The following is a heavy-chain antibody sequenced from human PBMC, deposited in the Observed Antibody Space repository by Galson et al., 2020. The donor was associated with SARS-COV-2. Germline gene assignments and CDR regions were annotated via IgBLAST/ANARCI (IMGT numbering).Heavy chain of an antibody. Sequence: SETLSLTCVVSGDSISIGAYSWSWIRQPPGMGLEWIGYIYHSGTTYYNPSLKGRLTISVDTSKNQFSLALTSVTAADTAVYYCVRGYSAMGNGGDFFAYWGQGILVAVSS. CDR3: VRGYSAMGNGGDFFAY. D-gene: IGHD1-20*01. J-gene: IGHJ4*02. V-gene: IGHV4-30-4*07. CDR1: GDSISIGAYS. CDR2: IYHSGTT.